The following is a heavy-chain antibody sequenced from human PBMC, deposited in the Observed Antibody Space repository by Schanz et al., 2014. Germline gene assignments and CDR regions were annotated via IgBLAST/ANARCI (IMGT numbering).Heavy chain of an antibody. D-gene: IGHD4-17*01. V-gene: IGHV1-69*02. J-gene: IGHJ4*02. CDR1: GGTFSSYT. CDR2: IIPVLAIA. Sequence: QVQLVQSGAEVKKPGSSVKVSCTASGGTFSSYTISWIRQAPGQGLEWMGRIIPVLAIADYAQKFQGRVTITADTSTTTAYMELSSLTSEDTAVHYCARGYGDSPTDFWGQGTLVTVSS. CDR3: ARGYGDSPTDF.